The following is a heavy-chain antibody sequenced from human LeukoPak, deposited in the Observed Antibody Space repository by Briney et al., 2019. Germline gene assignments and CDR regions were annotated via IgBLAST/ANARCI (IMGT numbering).Heavy chain of an antibody. J-gene: IGHJ4*02. V-gene: IGHV1-69*05. D-gene: IGHD3-22*01. CDR1: GGTFISYA. CDR2: IILIFGTA. Sequence: ASVKVSCKASGGTFISYAISWVRQAPGQGLEWMGGIILIFGTANYAQKFQGRVTITTDESTSTAYMELSSLRSEDTAVYYCARTAYYYDSSQDYWGQGTLVTVSS. CDR3: ARTAYYYDSSQDY.